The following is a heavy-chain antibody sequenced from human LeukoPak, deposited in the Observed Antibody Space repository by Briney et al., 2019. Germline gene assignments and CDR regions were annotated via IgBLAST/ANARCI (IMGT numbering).Heavy chain of an antibody. V-gene: IGHV4-39*07. D-gene: IGHD3-10*01. CDR1: GGSISSSSYY. Sequence: SETLSLTCTVSGGSISSSSYYWGWIRQPPGKGLEWIGSIYYSGSTYYNPSLKSRVTISVDTSKNQFSLKLSSVTAADTAVYYCARTYGSGEVYFDYWGQGTLVTVSS. CDR3: ARTYGSGEVYFDY. CDR2: IYYSGST. J-gene: IGHJ4*02.